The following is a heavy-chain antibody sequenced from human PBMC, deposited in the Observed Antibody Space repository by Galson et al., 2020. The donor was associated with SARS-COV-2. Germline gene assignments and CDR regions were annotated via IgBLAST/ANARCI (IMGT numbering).Heavy chain of an antibody. V-gene: IGHV4-59*08. CDR1: GGSVNPYY. CDR2: IYYSGNT. Sequence: SETLSLTCTVSGGSVNPYYWSWIRLPPGKGLQWIGYIYYSGNTNYNASLKSRVTISLDTSKNEVSLKLDSVTAADTAVYYCARHVRHDAFDIWGQGTVVTVSS. CDR3: ARHVRHDAFDI. J-gene: IGHJ3*02.